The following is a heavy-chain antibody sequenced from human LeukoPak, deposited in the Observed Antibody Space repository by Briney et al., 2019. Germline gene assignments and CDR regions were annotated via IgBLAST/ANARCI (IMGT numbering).Heavy chain of an antibody. D-gene: IGHD2-2*02. CDR3: ARENTVVVPAAITYYYNGMDV. CDR1: GFTFSSYA. Sequence: QTGGSLRLSCAASGFTFSSYAMHWVRQAPGKGLEWVANIKQDGSEKYYVDSVKGRFTISRDNAKNSLYLQMNSLRAEDTAVYYCARENTVVVPAAITYYYNGMDVWGQGTTVTVSS. CDR2: IKQDGSEK. V-gene: IGHV3-7*01. J-gene: IGHJ6*02.